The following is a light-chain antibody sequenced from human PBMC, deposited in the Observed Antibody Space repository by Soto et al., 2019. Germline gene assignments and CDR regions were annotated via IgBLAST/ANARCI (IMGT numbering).Light chain of an antibody. V-gene: IGKV1-5*03. CDR2: KAS. Sequence: DIQMTQSPSTLSASVGDRVTITCRASQSISSWLAWYQQKPGKAPKLLIYKASSLGSGVPSRFSGSGSGTDFTLTISSLRPDDSATYYCQHYNTYTWTFGLGTKVDI. CDR1: QSISSW. CDR3: QHYNTYTWT. J-gene: IGKJ1*01.